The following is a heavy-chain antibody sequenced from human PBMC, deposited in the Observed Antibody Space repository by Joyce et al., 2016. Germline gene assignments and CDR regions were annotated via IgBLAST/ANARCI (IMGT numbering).Heavy chain of an antibody. CDR3: ARSQWLAPLMY. J-gene: IGHJ4*02. Sequence: QVQLQQWGAGLLKPSETLSLTCAVSGGPFRGLFWPWVRQTPGKGLEWIGDIKNSGATYYTQSLKTLVTFSVDTSKNQFSLKLTSLSAADTAVYYCARSQWLAPLMYWGQGTPVTVSS. CDR2: IKNSGAT. CDR1: GGPFRGLF. V-gene: IGHV4-34*01. D-gene: IGHD6-19*01.